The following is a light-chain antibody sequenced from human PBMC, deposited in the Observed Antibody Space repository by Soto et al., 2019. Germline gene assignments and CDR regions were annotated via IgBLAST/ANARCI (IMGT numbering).Light chain of an antibody. Sequence: ELTQPPSVSVAPGQTARITCGGNNIESKSVNWYQQKPGQAPVLVVYDDSDRPSGIPERFSGSNSGNTATLIINTAEAGDEADYYCQVWDSDNNPFYVFGAGTKATVL. CDR3: QVWDSDNNPFYV. CDR2: DDS. J-gene: IGLJ1*01. V-gene: IGLV3-21*02. CDR1: NIESKS.